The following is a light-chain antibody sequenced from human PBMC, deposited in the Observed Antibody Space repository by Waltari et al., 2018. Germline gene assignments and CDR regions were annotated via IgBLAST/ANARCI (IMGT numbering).Light chain of an antibody. CDR2: DDT. V-gene: IGLV3-21*03. Sequence: SYVLTQLPSVSLAPGTPARITCGGNHIGSQRLHWYQQKPGKAPVMGVYDDTDRPSGIPERFSGSNSGNTATLTISRVEAGDEADYYCQVWDSSSDQVFGGGTKLTVL. J-gene: IGLJ3*02. CDR3: QVWDSSSDQV. CDR1: HIGSQR.